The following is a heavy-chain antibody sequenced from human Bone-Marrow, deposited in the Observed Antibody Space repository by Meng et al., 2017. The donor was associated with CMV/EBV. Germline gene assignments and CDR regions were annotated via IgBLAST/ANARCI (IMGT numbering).Heavy chain of an antibody. CDR2: IRSDDST. D-gene: IGHD4-11*01. CDR1: GFSVSSYF. V-gene: IGHV3-53*05. J-gene: IGHJ6*02. Sequence: GESLKISCAVSGFSVSSYFMTWVRQAPGKGLEYVSFIRSDDSTNYAKTVQGRFTISRDNSKNTLYLQMNSLRAEDTAVYYCAKDSTVTPPYYYYYYGMDVWGQGTTVTVSS. CDR3: AKDSTVTPPYYYYYYGMDV.